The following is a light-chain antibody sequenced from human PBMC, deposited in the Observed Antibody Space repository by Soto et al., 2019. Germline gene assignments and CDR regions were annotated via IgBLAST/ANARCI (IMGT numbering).Light chain of an antibody. CDR1: SSDVGDYDY. Sequence: QSALSQPASVSGSPGQSITISCTGTSSDVGDYDYVSWYQQHPGKAPKLMIYEVSGRPSGVSNRFSGSKSGNTAYLTISVLQAEDEADYYCSSYTSSGTYVFGTGTKLTVL. J-gene: IGLJ1*01. CDR3: SSYTSSGTYV. V-gene: IGLV2-14*01. CDR2: EVS.